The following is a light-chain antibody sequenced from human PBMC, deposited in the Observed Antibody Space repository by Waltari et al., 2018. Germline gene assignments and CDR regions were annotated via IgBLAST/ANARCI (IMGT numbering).Light chain of an antibody. Sequence: EIVMTQSPGTLSVSPGERAALSCRASQTISSYLAWYQQKPGQPPRLLIYGASSRATGIPARFSGSGSGTEFTHTISSLQSEDFAVYYCQHYNNWPLTFGGGTKVEIK. J-gene: IGKJ4*01. CDR3: QHYNNWPLT. V-gene: IGKV3D-15*01. CDR1: QTISSY. CDR2: GAS.